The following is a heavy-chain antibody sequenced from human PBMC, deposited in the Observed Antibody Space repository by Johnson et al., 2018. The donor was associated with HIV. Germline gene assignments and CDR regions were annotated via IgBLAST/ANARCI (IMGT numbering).Heavy chain of an antibody. J-gene: IGHJ3*02. D-gene: IGHD6-19*01. V-gene: IGHV3-66*01. CDR3: ARGVGSGWYFEIGDDAFDI. Sequence: VQLVESGGGLVQPGGSLRLSCAASRFTVSSNYMSWVRQAPGKGLEWVSVIYSGGSTYYADSVKGRFTISRDNSKNTLYLQMNSLRAEDTAVYYCARGVGSGWYFEIGDDAFDIWGQGTMVTVSS. CDR2: IYSGGST. CDR1: RFTVSSNY.